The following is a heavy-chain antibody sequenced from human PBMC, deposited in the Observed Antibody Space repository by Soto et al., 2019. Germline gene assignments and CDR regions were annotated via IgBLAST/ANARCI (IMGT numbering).Heavy chain of an antibody. CDR1: SGPISSYY. CDR3: AKDLPGWLPSPTSSRY. Sequence: PSDTLSLTCTFPSGPISSYYWSWIRQPPGKGLELIGYIYYSGSTNYNPSLKSRVTISVDTSKNQFSLKLSSVTAADTAVYYCAKDLPGWLPSPTSSRYWGQGTLVTVS. J-gene: IGHJ4*02. CDR2: IYYSGST. D-gene: IGHD2-15*01. V-gene: IGHV4-59*01.